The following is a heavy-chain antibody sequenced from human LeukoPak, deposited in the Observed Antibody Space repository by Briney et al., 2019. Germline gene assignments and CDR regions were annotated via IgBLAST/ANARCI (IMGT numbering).Heavy chain of an antibody. CDR2: ISSSSSYI. CDR3: ARGIRAMVTPFRRVRDFDY. V-gene: IGHV3-21*01. CDR1: GFTFSSYS. J-gene: IGHJ4*02. Sequence: GGSLRLSCAASGFTFSSYSMNWVRQAPGKGLEWVSSISSSSSYIYYADSVKGRFTISRDNAKNSLYLQMNSLRAEDTAVYYCARGIRAMVTPFRRVRDFDYWGQGTLVTVSS. D-gene: IGHD4-23*01.